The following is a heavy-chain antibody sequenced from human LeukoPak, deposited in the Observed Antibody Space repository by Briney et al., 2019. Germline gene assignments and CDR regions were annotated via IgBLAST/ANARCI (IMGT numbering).Heavy chain of an antibody. J-gene: IGHJ6*03. CDR1: GFTLSSHS. V-gene: IGHV3-48*04. Sequence: GGSLRLSCAASGFTLSSHSMYWVRQAPGRRLEWVSCISSSSSTVYYADSVKGRFTISRDNAKNSLYLQMNSLRAEDTAVYYCARGNYYYFLDVWGKGTTVTVSS. CDR2: ISSSSSTV. CDR3: ARGNYYYFLDV.